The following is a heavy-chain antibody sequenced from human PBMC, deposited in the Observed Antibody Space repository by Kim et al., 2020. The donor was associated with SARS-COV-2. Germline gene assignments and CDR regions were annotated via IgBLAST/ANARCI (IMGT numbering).Heavy chain of an antibody. Sequence: AQKVHGRVTMTRDTSTRTVYMGLSGRRSEDTAVYYCARDGVEKGIWVFDYWGQGTLVTVSS. J-gene: IGHJ4*02. CDR3: ARDGVEKGIWVFDY. V-gene: IGHV1-46*01. D-gene: IGHD3-16*01.